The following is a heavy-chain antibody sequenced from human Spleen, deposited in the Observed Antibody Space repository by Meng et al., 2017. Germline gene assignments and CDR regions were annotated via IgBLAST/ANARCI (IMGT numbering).Heavy chain of an antibody. CDR3: ARGPTTMAHDFDY. V-gene: IGHV4-34*01. CDR2: INHSGST. J-gene: IGHJ4*02. Sequence: QVPLHQWGAGLLQPSETLSLTCVVSGGSFSDYYWSWIRQPPGKGLEWIGEINHSGSTNYNPSLESRATISVDTSQNNLSLKLSSVTAADSAVYYCARGPTTMAHDFDYWGQGTLVTVSS. D-gene: IGHD4-11*01. CDR1: GGSFSDYY.